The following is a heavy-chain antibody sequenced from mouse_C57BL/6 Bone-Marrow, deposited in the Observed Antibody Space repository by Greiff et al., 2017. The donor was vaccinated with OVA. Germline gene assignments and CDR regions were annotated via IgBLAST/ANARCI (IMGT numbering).Heavy chain of an antibody. CDR1: GYTFTSYW. V-gene: IGHV1-81*01. CDR2: IYPRSGNT. J-gene: IGHJ1*03. Sequence: QVQLQQPGAELVMPGASVKLSCKASGYTFTSYWMHWVKQRPGQGLEWIGEIYPRSGNTYYNEKFKGKATLTADKSSSTAYMELRSLTSEDSAVYFCARPCFDVRGTGTTVTVSS. CDR3: ARPCFDV.